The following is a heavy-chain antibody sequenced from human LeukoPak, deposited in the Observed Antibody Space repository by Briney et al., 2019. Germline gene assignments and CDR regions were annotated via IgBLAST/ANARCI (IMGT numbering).Heavy chain of an antibody. V-gene: IGHV3-74*01. Sequence: GGSLRLSCAASGFTFSSYWMHWVRQAPGKGLEWVSRVNFDGVSTIYADSVKGRFTVSRDNAKNTLFLQMNSLRAEDTAVYYCAKLLWFGETTSGNYWGQGTLVTVSS. CDR2: VNFDGVST. CDR1: GFTFSSYW. D-gene: IGHD3-10*01. J-gene: IGHJ4*02. CDR3: AKLLWFGETTSGNY.